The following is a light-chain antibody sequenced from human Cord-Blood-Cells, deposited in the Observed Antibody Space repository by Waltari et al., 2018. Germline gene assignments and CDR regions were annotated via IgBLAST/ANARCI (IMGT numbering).Light chain of an antibody. CDR1: QGISSY. V-gene: IGKV1-8*01. CDR2: AAS. Sequence: AIRMTQSPSSLSASTGDRVPITGRASQGISSYLAWYQQKPGKAPKLLIYAASTLQSGVTSRFSGSGSGTDFTLTISCLQSEDYATYYCQQYYSYPFTCGPGTKVDIK. CDR3: QQYYSYPFT. J-gene: IGKJ3*01.